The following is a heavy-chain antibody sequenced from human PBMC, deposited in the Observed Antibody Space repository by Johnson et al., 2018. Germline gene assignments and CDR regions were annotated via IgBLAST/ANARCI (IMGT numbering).Heavy chain of an antibody. CDR1: GFTFSSYW. Sequence: VQLVESGGGLVQRGGSLRLSCAASGFTFSSYWMSWVRQAPGKGLEWVANIKQDGREKYYVDAVTGRCPISRDNAKNSLYLQMNSLRAEDTAVYYCARVRPVAATRGEYYMDVWGKGTTVTVSS. CDR3: ARVRPVAATRGEYYMDV. D-gene: IGHD2-15*01. CDR2: IKQDGREK. V-gene: IGHV3-7*01. J-gene: IGHJ6*03.